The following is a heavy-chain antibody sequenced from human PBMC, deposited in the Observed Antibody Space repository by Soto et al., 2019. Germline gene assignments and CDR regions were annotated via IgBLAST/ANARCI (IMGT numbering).Heavy chain of an antibody. CDR3: ARVPTFYSNYPAYYYGMDV. D-gene: IGHD4-4*01. CDR1: GFTFNSYS. Sequence: GGSLRLSGAASGFTFNSYSMNWVRQAPGKRLEWVSSISSNSSYIYYADSVKGRITISRDNAKNSLYLQMNRLRAEDTAVYYCARVPTFYSNYPAYYYGMDVWGQGTTVTVSS. CDR2: ISSNSSYI. J-gene: IGHJ6*02. V-gene: IGHV3-21*01.